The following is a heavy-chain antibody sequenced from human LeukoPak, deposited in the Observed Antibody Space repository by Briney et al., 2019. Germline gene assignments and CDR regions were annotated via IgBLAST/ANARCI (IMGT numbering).Heavy chain of an antibody. V-gene: IGHV4-4*02. CDR3: ARHLAAAGTRGFDL. J-gene: IGHJ5*02. CDR1: GGPVTSNW. D-gene: IGHD6-25*01. Sequence: SETLSLTCAVSGGPVTSNWWSWVRQPPGKGLQWIGEIYHSGTSNYDPSLWGRDTISVDKSKNQISLKLSSVTAADTAVYFCARHLAAAGTRGFDLWGQGTLATVSS. CDR2: IYHSGTS.